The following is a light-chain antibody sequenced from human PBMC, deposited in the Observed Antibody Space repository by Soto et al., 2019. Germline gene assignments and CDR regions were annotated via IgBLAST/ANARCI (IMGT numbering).Light chain of an antibody. CDR1: SSDVGGYNY. Sequence: QSALTQPPSASGSPGQSVTISCTGTSSDVGGYNYVSWYQQHPGKAPKLMIYEVSKRPSGVPDRFSGSKSGNTASLTVSGRHAEDEADYYCSSDAGSNNFVFGGGTKLTVL. J-gene: IGLJ2*01. CDR3: SSDAGSNNFV. CDR2: EVS. V-gene: IGLV2-8*01.